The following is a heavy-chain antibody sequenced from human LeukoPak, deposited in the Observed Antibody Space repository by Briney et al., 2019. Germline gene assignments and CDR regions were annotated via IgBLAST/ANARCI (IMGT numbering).Heavy chain of an antibody. Sequence: GGSPRLSRIASGFTFRRSKMNCVRQAPGTGLEWVSYISDSGTTKYYADSVRGRFTISRDKGKNSLYMQMNSLRAEDTSVYYCARDYNLSSGALDVWGKGTTVTVSS. J-gene: IGHJ6*04. V-gene: IGHV3-48*03. D-gene: IGHD2/OR15-2a*01. CDR1: GFTFRRSK. CDR2: ISDSGTTK. CDR3: ARDYNLSSGALDV.